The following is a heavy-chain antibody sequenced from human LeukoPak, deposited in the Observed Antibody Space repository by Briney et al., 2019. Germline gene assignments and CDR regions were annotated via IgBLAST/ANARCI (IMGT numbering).Heavy chain of an antibody. CDR3: ARDELVAASKYYFDY. Sequence: ASVKVSCKASGYTFTSYYMHWVRQAPGQGLEWMGWINPNSGGTNYAQKFQGRVTMTRDTSISTAYMELSRLRPDDTAVYYCARDELVAASKYYFDYWGQGTLVTVSS. CDR1: GYTFTSYY. J-gene: IGHJ4*02. V-gene: IGHV1-2*02. D-gene: IGHD5-12*01. CDR2: INPNSGGT.